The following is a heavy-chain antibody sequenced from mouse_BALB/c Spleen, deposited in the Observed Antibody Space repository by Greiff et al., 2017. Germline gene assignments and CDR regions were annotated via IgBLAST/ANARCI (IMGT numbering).Heavy chain of an antibody. V-gene: IGHV2-6-7*01. Sequence: VQGVESGPGLVAPSQSLSITCTASGFSLTGYGVNWVRQPPGKGLEWLGMIWGGGSTDYNSALKYRLGISKDNSKSQVFLKMNSLQTDDKAGYYCARDTRYDGYAMDYWGQGTSVTVSS. J-gene: IGHJ4*01. CDR2: IWGGGST. CDR1: GFSLTGYG. D-gene: IGHD2-14*01. CDR3: ARDTRYDGYAMDY.